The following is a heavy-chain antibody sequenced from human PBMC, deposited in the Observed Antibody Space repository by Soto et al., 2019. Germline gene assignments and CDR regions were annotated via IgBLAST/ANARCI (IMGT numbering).Heavy chain of an antibody. CDR3: AKVGATIFGVVIKAPYYYYGMDV. D-gene: IGHD3-3*01. CDR2: ISYDGSNK. Sequence: GGSLRLSCAASGFTFSSYGMHWVRQAPGKGLEWVAVISYDGSNKYYADSVKGRFTISRDNSKNTLYLQMNSLRAEDTAVYYCAKVGATIFGVVIKAPYYYYGMDVWGQGTTVTV. CDR1: GFTFSSYG. V-gene: IGHV3-30*18. J-gene: IGHJ6*02.